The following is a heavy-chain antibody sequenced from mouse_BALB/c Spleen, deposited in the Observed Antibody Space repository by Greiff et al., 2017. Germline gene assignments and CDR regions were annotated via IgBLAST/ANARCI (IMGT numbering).Heavy chain of an antibody. CDR1: GFTFSSYG. CDR3: ARDHYGNPYYFDY. Sequence: DVKLVESGGGLVQPGGSLKLSCAASGFTFSSYGMSWVRQTPDKRLELVATINSNGGSTYYPDSVKGRFTISRDNAKNTLYLQMSSLKSEDTAMYYCARDHYGNPYYFDYWGQGTTLTVSS. D-gene: IGHD2-1*01. J-gene: IGHJ2*01. V-gene: IGHV5-6-3*01. CDR2: INSNGGST.